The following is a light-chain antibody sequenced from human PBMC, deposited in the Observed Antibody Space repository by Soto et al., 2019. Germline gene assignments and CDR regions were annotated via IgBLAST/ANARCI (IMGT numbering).Light chain of an antibody. CDR3: QQYSRSPYA. CDR2: DVS. J-gene: IGKJ1*01. Sequence: EIVLTQSPATLSLSPGDRATLSCRASHSVSSYLAWYQQRPGQAPRLLIYDVSNRATGIPARFSGSGSGTDFNLTISSLEPEDFAVYYCQQYSRSPYAFGPGTKLEVK. CDR1: HSVSSY. V-gene: IGKV3-11*01.